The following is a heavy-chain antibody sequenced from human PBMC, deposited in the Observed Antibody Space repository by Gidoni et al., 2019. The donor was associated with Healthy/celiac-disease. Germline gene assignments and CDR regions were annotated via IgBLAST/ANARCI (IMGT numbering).Heavy chain of an antibody. V-gene: IGHV3-23*01. CDR1: GFPFTSYA. Sequence: EVQLLESGGGLVQPGGSLRLSCAASGFPFTSYAMSWVRQAPGKGLEWVSAISGSGGSTYYADSVKGRFTISRDNSKNTLYLQMNSLRAEDTAVYYCAKDPHPDIVVVVAAAWGQGTLVTVSS. CDR2: ISGSGGST. CDR3: AKDPHPDIVVVVAAA. D-gene: IGHD2-15*01. J-gene: IGHJ5*02.